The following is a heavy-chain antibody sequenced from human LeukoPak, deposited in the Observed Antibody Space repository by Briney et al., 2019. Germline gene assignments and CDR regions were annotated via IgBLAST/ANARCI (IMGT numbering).Heavy chain of an antibody. CDR3: ARRIWSGYSYYYYYMDV. D-gene: IGHD3-3*01. V-gene: IGHV1-2*02. Sequence: ASVKVSCKASGYTFTGYYMHWVRQAPGQGLEWMGWINPNSGGTNYAQKFQGRVTMTRDTSISTAYMELSRLRSDDTAVYYCARRIWSGYSYYYYYMDVWGKGTTVTVSS. J-gene: IGHJ6*03. CDR2: INPNSGGT. CDR1: GYTFTGYY.